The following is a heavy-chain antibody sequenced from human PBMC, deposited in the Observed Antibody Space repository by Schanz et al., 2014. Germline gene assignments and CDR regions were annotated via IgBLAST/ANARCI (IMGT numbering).Heavy chain of an antibody. Sequence: QVQLVQSGAEVKKPGASVKVYCKASGYTFTAYFIHWVRQAPGQGLEWMGRINPNTGGTNFAQKFQGRVTMTRDTSITTAYMDLSGLTSDDTAVYYCARDRDQWDGNYLDYWGQGTLVTVSS. CDR3: ARDRDQWDGNYLDY. J-gene: IGHJ4*02. V-gene: IGHV1-2*06. CDR2: INPNTGGT. CDR1: GYTFTAYF. D-gene: IGHD1-26*01.